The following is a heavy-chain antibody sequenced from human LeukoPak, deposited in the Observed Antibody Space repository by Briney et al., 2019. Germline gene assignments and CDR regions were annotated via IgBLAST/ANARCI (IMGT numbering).Heavy chain of an antibody. D-gene: IGHD6-19*01. CDR2: IWFDGSDK. Sequence: GGSLRLSCAASGFTFSSYEMNWVRQAPGKGLEWVAVIWFDGSDKNYADSVKGRFTISRDNSKNTVYLQMSSLRAEDTAVYFCVRDGGCDNTNCIRALDIWGQGTMVTVSS. V-gene: IGHV3-33*08. CDR1: GFTFSSYE. CDR3: VRDGGCDNTNCIRALDI. J-gene: IGHJ3*02.